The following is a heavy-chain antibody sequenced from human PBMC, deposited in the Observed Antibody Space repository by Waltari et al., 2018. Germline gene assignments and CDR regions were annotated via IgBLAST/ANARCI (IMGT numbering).Heavy chain of an antibody. CDR3: AREGVGAIPFDC. D-gene: IGHD1-26*01. V-gene: IGHV4-4*07. CDR2: FSTSGGT. J-gene: IGHJ4*02. Sequence: QVQLQESGPGLVKPSETLSLTCPVSGVSISIYHWSWIRQPAGKGLEWLGRFSTSGGTDYNPSLKSRVTMSVDTSKTQFSLKLSSVTAADTAVYYCAREGVGAIPFDCWGQGTLVTVSS. CDR1: GVSISIYH.